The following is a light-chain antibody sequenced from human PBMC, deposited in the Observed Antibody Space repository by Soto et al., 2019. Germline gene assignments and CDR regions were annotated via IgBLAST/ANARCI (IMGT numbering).Light chain of an antibody. CDR2: DVT. J-gene: IGLJ1*01. V-gene: IGLV2-14*03. CDR1: SSDIGSYNY. Sequence: QSVLTQPASVSESPGQSITISCTGTSSDIGSYNYVSWYQQHPGKAPKLIIYDVTNRPAGISSRFSASKSGDTASLTISVLQADDEADYFCSSYNSTSTPYVFGTGTKVTVL. CDR3: SSYNSTSTPYV.